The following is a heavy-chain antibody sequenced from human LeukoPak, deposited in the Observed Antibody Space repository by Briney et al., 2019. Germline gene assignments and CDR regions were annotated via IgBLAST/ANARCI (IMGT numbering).Heavy chain of an antibody. D-gene: IGHD6-19*01. CDR3: ARLAVAAQEEFDY. Sequence: PGRSLRLSCAASGFTFSSYAMHWVRQAPGKGLEWVAVISYDGGNKYYADSVKGRFTISRDNSKNTLYLQMNSLRAEDTAVYYCARLAVAAQEEFDYWGQGTLVTVSS. J-gene: IGHJ4*02. CDR1: GFTFSSYA. V-gene: IGHV3-30-3*01. CDR2: ISYDGGNK.